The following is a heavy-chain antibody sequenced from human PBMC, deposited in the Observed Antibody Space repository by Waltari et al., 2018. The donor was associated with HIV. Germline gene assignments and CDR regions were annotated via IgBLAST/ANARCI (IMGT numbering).Heavy chain of an antibody. CDR3: VKVMTGDYRSSWFDP. D-gene: IGHD4-17*01. CDR2: MFHSGST. CDR1: GGSISSYNW. Sequence: QVQLQESGPGLVKPSETLPLTCAVYGGSISSYNWWTWVRQAPGKGLEWIGEMFHSGSTNYNPSLKSRVTISIDKSKNQFYLRLTSVTAADTAVYYCVKVMTGDYRSSWFDPWGQGTLVTVSS. J-gene: IGHJ5*02. V-gene: IGHV4-4*02.